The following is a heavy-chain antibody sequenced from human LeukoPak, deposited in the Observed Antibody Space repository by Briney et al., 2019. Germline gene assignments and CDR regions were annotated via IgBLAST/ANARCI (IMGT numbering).Heavy chain of an antibody. J-gene: IGHJ6*03. D-gene: IGHD2-15*01. CDR3: ARAKPDCSGGSCYPSEIYYYYYMDV. V-gene: IGHV1-69*05. Sequence: SVKVSCKASGGTFSSYAISWVRQAPGQGLEWMGRIIPIFGTANYAQKFQGRVTITTDESTSTAYMELSSLRSEDTAVYYCARAKPDCSGGSCYPSEIYYYYYMDVWGKGTTVTVSS. CDR2: IIPIFGTA. CDR1: GGTFSSYA.